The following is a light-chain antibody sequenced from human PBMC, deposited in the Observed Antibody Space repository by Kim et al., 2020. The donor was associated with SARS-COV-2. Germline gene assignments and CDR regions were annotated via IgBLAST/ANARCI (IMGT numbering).Light chain of an antibody. CDR3: QQYTTYPLT. CDR2: STS. Sequence: ASVGDRVTITCRASQEISGWLAWYQQKPEKAPKSLIYSTSTLQSGVPSRFSGSRSGTDFTLTITNLQPEDFATYYCQQYTTYPLTFGGGTKVEIK. J-gene: IGKJ4*01. CDR1: QEISGW. V-gene: IGKV1D-16*01.